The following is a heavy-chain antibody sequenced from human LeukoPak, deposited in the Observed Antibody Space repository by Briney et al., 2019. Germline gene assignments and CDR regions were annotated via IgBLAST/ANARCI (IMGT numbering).Heavy chain of an antibody. CDR1: GYTFTSYD. V-gene: IGHV1-8*03. J-gene: IGHJ5*02. CDR2: MNPNSGNT. CDR3: ARGRESITIFGVVITKNNWFDP. D-gene: IGHD3-3*01. Sequence: GASVKVSCKASGYTFTSYDINWVRQATGQGLEWMGWMNPNSGNTGYAQKFQGRVTITRNTSISTAYMELSSLRSEDTAVYYCARGRESITIFGVVITKNNWFDPWGQGTLVTVSS.